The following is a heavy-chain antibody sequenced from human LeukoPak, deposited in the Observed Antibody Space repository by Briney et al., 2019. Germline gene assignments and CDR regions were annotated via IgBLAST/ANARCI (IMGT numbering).Heavy chain of an antibody. Sequence: GGSLRLSCAASGFTFSSYAMSWVRQAPGKGLEWVAVISYDGSNKYYADSVKGRFTISRDNSKNTLFLEMNSLRAEDTAVYYCAKALTSGWYLDAFNIWGQGTMVTVSS. J-gene: IGHJ3*02. D-gene: IGHD6-19*01. V-gene: IGHV3-30*18. CDR3: AKALTSGWYLDAFNI. CDR1: GFTFSSYA. CDR2: ISYDGSNK.